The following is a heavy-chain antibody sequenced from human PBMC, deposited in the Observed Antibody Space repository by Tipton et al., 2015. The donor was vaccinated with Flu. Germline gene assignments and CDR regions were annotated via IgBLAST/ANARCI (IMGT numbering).Heavy chain of an antibody. Sequence: SLRLSCAASGFTFSSYAMSWVRQAPGKGLEWVSSISSSSSYIYYADSVKGRFTISRDNAKNSLYLQMNSLRAEDTAVYYCARAGWSPYDFWSGYYISFFDYWGQGTLVTVSS. J-gene: IGHJ4*02. V-gene: IGHV3-21*01. CDR2: ISSSSSYI. D-gene: IGHD3-3*01. CDR1: GFTFSSYA. CDR3: ARAGWSPYDFWSGYYISFFDY.